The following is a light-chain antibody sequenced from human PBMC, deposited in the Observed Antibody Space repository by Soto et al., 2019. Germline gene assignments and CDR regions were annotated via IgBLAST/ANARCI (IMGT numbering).Light chain of an antibody. CDR3: QQRSNWPPIYS. CDR1: QSISNY. CDR2: EAS. Sequence: EIVLTQSPATLSLSPGERATLSCRASQSISNYLAWYQQKPGQAPRLLIYEASNRATGIPARFSGSGSGTDFTLTISSLEPEDFAVYYCQQRSNWPPIYSFGQGTKLEIK. V-gene: IGKV3-11*01. J-gene: IGKJ2*03.